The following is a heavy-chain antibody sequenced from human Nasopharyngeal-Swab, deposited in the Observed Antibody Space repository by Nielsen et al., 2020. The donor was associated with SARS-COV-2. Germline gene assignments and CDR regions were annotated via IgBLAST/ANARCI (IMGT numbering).Heavy chain of an antibody. V-gene: IGHV3-7*01. CDR3: ARQKSHATSNYYYGMDV. J-gene: IGHJ6*02. CDR1: GFTSRSYW. CDR2: IKQDGSEK. Sequence: GESLKISCAASGFTSRSYWMSWVRQAPGKGLEWVANIKQDGSEKYYVDSVKGRFTISRDNAKNSLYLQMNSLRAEDTAVYYCARQKSHATSNYYYGMDVWGQGTTVTVSS.